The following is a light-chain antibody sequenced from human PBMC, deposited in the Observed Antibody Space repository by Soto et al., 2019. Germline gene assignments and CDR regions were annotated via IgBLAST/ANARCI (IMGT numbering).Light chain of an antibody. CDR3: QQYNSFIWT. V-gene: IGKV1-5*03. J-gene: IGKJ1*01. CDR1: QGISSW. CDR2: KAS. Sequence: DIHMTQSASSVSASVGHRVTISCRASQGISSWLAWYQQKAGKAPKLLISKASNLDSGVPSRFSGSGSGTEFNLTISSLQPEDFATYYCQQYNSFIWTFGQGTKVE.